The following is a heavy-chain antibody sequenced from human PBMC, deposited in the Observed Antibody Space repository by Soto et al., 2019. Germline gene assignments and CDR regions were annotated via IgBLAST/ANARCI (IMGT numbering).Heavy chain of an antibody. Sequence: RASVKVSCKASGYTFTSYDINWVRQATGQGLEWMGWMNPNSGNTGYAQKFQGRVTMTRNTSISTAYMELSSLRSEDTAVYYCARGLWIRYFDWLPLDYWGQGTLVTVSS. CDR2: MNPNSGNT. D-gene: IGHD3-9*01. V-gene: IGHV1-8*01. CDR3: ARGLWIRYFDWLPLDY. J-gene: IGHJ4*02. CDR1: GYTFTSYD.